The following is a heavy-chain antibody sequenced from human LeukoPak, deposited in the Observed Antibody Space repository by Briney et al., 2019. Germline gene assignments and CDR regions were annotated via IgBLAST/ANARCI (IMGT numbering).Heavy chain of an antibody. Sequence: GGSLRLSCAASGFTFSSYTMNWVRQAPGKGLEWVSYIGTSGSTIYYADSVKGRFTISRDNSKNTLYLQMNSLRAEDTAVYYCAKEGEPLYYYYGMDVWGQGTTVTVSS. CDR1: GFTFSSYT. D-gene: IGHD1-26*01. CDR3: AKEGEPLYYYYGMDV. V-gene: IGHV3-48*01. J-gene: IGHJ6*02. CDR2: IGTSGSTI.